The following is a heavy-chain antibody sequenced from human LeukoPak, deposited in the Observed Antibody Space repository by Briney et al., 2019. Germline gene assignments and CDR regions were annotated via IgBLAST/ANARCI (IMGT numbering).Heavy chain of an antibody. V-gene: IGHV3-30-3*01. Sequence: GRSLRLSCAASGFTFSSYAMHWVRQAPGKGLEWVAVISYDGSNKYYADSVKGRFTISRDNSKNTLYLQMNSLRAEDTAVYYYARDSQERLRFLEWFAFDYWGQGTLVTVSS. D-gene: IGHD3-3*01. CDR1: GFTFSSYA. CDR3: ARDSQERLRFLEWFAFDY. CDR2: ISYDGSNK. J-gene: IGHJ4*02.